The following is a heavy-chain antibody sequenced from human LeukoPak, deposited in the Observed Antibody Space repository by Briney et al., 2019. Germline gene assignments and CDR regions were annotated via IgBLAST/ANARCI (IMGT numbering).Heavy chain of an antibody. V-gene: IGHV4-59*01. CDR1: GGSFSSYY. Sequence: SETLSLTCTASGGSFSSYYWSWIRQPPGKGLEWIGDIYYSGSTNYNPSLKSRVTISVDTSKNQFSPKLSSVTAADTAVYYCAREVIFSDSSGYNYWGQGTLVTVSS. CDR2: IYYSGST. CDR3: AREVIFSDSSGYNY. J-gene: IGHJ4*02. D-gene: IGHD3-22*01.